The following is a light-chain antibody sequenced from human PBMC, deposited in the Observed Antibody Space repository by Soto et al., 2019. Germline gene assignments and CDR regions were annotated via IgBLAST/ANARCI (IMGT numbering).Light chain of an antibody. J-gene: IGLJ3*02. V-gene: IGLV1-47*02. CDR3: AAWDDSLGGPV. CDR2: SNN. CDR1: STNIGSNY. Sequence: QSVLTQPPSASGTPGQRVTISCSGSSTNIGSNYVYWYQQVPGTAPKLLIYSNNQRPSGVPDRFSGSKSGTSASLAISGLRSEDEADYYCAAWDDSLGGPVFGGGTKLTVL.